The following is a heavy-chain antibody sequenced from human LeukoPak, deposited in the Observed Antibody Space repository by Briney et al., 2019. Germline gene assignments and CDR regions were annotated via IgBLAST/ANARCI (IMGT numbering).Heavy chain of an antibody. J-gene: IGHJ6*03. CDR3: ASGLVVPSGYYMDV. CDR2: ISSSSSYI. CDR1: GFTFSIYA. Sequence: PGGSLRLSCAASGFTFSIYAMSWVRQAPGKGLEWVSSISSSSSYIYYADSVKGRFTISRDNAKNSLYLQMNSLRAEDTAVYYCASGLVVPSGYYMDVWGKGTTVTVSS. D-gene: IGHD2-2*01. V-gene: IGHV3-21*01.